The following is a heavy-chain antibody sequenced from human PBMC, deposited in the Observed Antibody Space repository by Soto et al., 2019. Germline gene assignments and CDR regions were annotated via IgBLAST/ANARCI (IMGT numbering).Heavy chain of an antibody. CDR1: GGSISSGGYY. V-gene: IGHV4-31*03. D-gene: IGHD2-8*02. J-gene: IGHJ4*02. CDR2: IYYSGST. Sequence: PSETLSLTCTVSGGSISSGGYYWSWIRQHPGKGLEWNGYIYYSGSTYYNPSLKSRVTISVDTSKNQFSLKLSSVTAADTAVYYCARDKITGLFDYWGQGTLVTVSS. CDR3: ARDKITGLFDY.